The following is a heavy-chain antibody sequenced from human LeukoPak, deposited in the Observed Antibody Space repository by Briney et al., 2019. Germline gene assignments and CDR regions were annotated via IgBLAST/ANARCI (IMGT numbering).Heavy chain of an antibody. CDR2: ISAYNGNT. CDR3: ARDVIPTLVGAWNY. J-gene: IGHJ4*02. D-gene: IGHD2-21*01. V-gene: IGHV1-18*01. CDR1: GYTFTSYG. Sequence: GASVKVSYKASGYTFTSYGISWVRQAPGQGLEWMGWISAYNGNTNYAQKLQGRVTMTTDTSTSTAYMELRSLRSDDTAVCYCARDVIPTLVGAWNYWGQGTLVTVSS.